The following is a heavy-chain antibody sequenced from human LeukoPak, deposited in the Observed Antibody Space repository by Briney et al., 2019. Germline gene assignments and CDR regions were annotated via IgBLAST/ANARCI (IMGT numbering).Heavy chain of an antibody. V-gene: IGHV3-53*01. D-gene: IGHD5-12*01. CDR3: ASTDSGYDPLGY. Sequence: GGSLRLSCAASGFTVSSNYMSWVRQAPGKGLEWVSVIYSGGSTYYADSVKGRFTISRDNAKNSLYLQMNSLRAEDTAVYYCASTDSGYDPLGYWGQGTLVTVSS. CDR2: IYSGGST. J-gene: IGHJ4*02. CDR1: GFTVSSNY.